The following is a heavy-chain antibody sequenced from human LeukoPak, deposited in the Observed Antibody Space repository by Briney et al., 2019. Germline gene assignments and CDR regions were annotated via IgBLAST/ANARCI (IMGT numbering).Heavy chain of an antibody. CDR3: ASAWSY. CDR1: RFTFSSYW. J-gene: IGHJ4*02. V-gene: IGHV3-74*01. D-gene: IGHD1-1*01. CDR2: ISPDGSTT. Sequence: PGGSLRLSCVASRFTFSSYWMHWVRQAPGTGLVWVSYISPDGSTTRYADSVKGRFTISRDNAKNRLYLQMNSLRVEDTAVSFCASAWSYWGQGALVTVSS.